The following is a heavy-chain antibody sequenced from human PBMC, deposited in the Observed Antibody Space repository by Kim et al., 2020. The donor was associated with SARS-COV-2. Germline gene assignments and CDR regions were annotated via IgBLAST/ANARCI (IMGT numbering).Heavy chain of an antibody. V-gene: IGHV7-4-1*02. CDR3: ARVIWGTYRYTDY. J-gene: IGHJ4*02. D-gene: IGHD3-16*02. CDR1: GYTFTNYA. CDR2: INTYTENQ. Sequence: ASVKVSCKASGYTFTNYAISWVRQAPGQGLEWMGWINTYTENQKYAQAFTRRVVLSVDTSVTTEYLEISSLEAEDTARYYCARVIWGTYRYTDYWGQGTLVTVSS.